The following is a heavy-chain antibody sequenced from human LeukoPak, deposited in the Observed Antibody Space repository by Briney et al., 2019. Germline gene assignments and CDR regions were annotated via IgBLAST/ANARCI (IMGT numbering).Heavy chain of an antibody. CDR3: ARSPSPYSSGWYFDY. Sequence: SQTLSLTCAISGDSVSINSAAWNWIRQSPSRGLEWLGRTYQRSKWYNDYAVSVKSRITINPDISKNQFSLQLNSVTPEDTAVYYCARSPSPYSSGWYFDYWGQGTLVTVSS. CDR2: TYQRSKWYN. D-gene: IGHD6-19*01. V-gene: IGHV6-1*01. CDR1: GDSVSINSAA. J-gene: IGHJ4*02.